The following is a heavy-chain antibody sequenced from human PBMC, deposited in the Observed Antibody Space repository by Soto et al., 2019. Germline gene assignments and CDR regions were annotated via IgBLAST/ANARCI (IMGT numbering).Heavy chain of an antibody. Sequence: PGGSLRLSCAASGFRFDEYNMHWVRQAPGKGLEWVSLITWNGGNTYYADSVKGRFTISRDGTTQSVFLQMTSLKREDTGLYYCARETLSFGSALDVWGQGTTVTVSS. CDR3: ARETLSFGSALDV. CDR2: ITWNGGNT. D-gene: IGHD3-3*01. V-gene: IGHV3-43*01. J-gene: IGHJ6*02. CDR1: GFRFDEYN.